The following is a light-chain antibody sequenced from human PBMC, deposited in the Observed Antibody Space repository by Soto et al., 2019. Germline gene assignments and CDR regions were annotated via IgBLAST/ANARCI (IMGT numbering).Light chain of an antibody. Sequence: IVLTQSPDTLSFSPGERATLSCRASQSVRAYLAWYQQKPGQAPRLLIYGASSRATGIPDRFSGSGSGTDFTLTISRLEPEDFAAYYCQQYHSRPPWTFGQGTKVDIK. CDR1: QSVRAY. V-gene: IGKV3-20*01. J-gene: IGKJ1*01. CDR3: QQYHSRPPWT. CDR2: GAS.